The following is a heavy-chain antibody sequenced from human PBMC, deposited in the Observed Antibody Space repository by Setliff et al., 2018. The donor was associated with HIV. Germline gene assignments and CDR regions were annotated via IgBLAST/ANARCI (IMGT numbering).Heavy chain of an antibody. Sequence: PSETLSLTCVDSGYSISSGYYWGWIRQPPGKGLEWIGSIYHTGSTYYNPSLKSRVTISVDTSKNQFSLKLSSVTAADTAVFYCARLGDYGSGGWFDPWGQGTLVTVSS. D-gene: IGHD3-10*01. CDR3: ARLGDYGSGGWFDP. J-gene: IGHJ5*02. V-gene: IGHV4-38-2*01. CDR2: IYHTGST. CDR1: GYSISSGYY.